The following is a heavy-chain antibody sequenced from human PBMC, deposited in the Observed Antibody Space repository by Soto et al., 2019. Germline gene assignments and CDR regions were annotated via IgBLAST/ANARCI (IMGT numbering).Heavy chain of an antibody. CDR2: IGAYNGNT. Sequence: ASVKVSCKASGYTFTSYGISWVRQAPGQGLEWMGWIGAYNGNTNYAQKLQGRVTMTTDTSTSTAYMELRSLRSDDTAVYYCARVLLPPYYDSSSYYHPADYWG. J-gene: IGHJ4*01. CDR3: ARVLLPPYYDSSSYYHPADY. V-gene: IGHV1-18*01. D-gene: IGHD3-22*01. CDR1: GYTFTSYG.